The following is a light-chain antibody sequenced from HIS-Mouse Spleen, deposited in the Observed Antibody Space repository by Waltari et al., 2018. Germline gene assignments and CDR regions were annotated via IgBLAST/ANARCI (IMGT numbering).Light chain of an antibody. V-gene: IGKV3-20*01. J-gene: IGKJ1*01. Sequence: EIVLTQSPGTLSLSPGERATLPCRASQSVSSSYLAWYQQKPGQATRLLIYGASSRATGIPDRFSGSGSGTDFTLTISRLEPEDFAVYYCQQYGSSPPWTFGQGTKVEIK. CDR1: QSVSSSY. CDR3: QQYGSSPPWT. CDR2: GAS.